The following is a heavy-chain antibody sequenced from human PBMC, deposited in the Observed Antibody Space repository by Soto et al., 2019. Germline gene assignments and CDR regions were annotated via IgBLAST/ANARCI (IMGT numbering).Heavy chain of an antibody. V-gene: IGHV4-31*03. CDR2: IYYSGST. D-gene: IGHD2-15*01. CDR3: ARDRVGRYCSGGSCYSHWYFDL. J-gene: IGHJ2*01. CDR1: GGSISSGGYY. Sequence: QVQLQESGPGLVKPSQTLSLTCTVSGGSISSGGYYWSWIRQHPGKGLEWIGYIYYSGSTYYNPSLESRVTISVDTSKNQFSLKLSSVTAADTAVYYCARDRVGRYCSGGSCYSHWYFDLWGRGTLVTVSS.